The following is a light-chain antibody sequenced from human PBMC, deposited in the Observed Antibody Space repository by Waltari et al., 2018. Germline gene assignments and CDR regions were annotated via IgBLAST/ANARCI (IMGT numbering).Light chain of an antibody. CDR1: TSDLGGHNY. J-gene: IGLJ3*02. CDR3: CSFTSTSTWV. V-gene: IGLV2-14*01. Sequence: QSALTQPASVSGSPGQSITISCTGTTSDLGGHNYVSWYQQHPGKAPKLILYDVSSRPSGVSNRFSGSKSGNTASLTISGLQAEDEADYYCCSFTSTSTWVFGGGTKLTVL. CDR2: DVS.